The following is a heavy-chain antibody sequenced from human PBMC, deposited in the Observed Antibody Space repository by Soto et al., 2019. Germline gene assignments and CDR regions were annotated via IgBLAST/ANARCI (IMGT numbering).Heavy chain of an antibody. Sequence: SGGSLRLSCAASGFTFSSYAMSWVRQAPGKGLEWVSAISVSGGSTYYADSVKGRFTTSRDNSKNTLYLQMNSLRAEDTAVYYCAKDGVSGSYYFYFDSWGQGALVTVSS. D-gene: IGHD1-26*01. J-gene: IGHJ4*02. CDR1: GFTFSSYA. CDR3: AKDGVSGSYYFYFDS. V-gene: IGHV3-23*01. CDR2: ISVSGGST.